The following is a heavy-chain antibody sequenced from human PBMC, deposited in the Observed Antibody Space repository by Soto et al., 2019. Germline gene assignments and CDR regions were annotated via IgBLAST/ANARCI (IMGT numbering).Heavy chain of an antibody. CDR1: GYTFTSYD. Sequence: QVQLVQSGAEVKKPGASVKVSCKASGYTFTSYDINWVRQATGQGLEWMGWMNPNSGNTGHAQKVPGQVTLTRNTSISTAYMELSSLRSEDTAVYYCARSGRWLRDYWGQGTLVTVSS. D-gene: IGHD5-12*01. J-gene: IGHJ4*02. CDR3: ARSGRWLRDY. V-gene: IGHV1-8*01. CDR2: MNPNSGNT.